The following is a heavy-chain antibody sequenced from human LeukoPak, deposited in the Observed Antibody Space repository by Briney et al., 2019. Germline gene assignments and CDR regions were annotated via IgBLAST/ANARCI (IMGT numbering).Heavy chain of an antibody. D-gene: IGHD3-10*01. V-gene: IGHV4-4*07. CDR3: ARDTRYYYGSGSYSRLQSLDY. J-gene: IGHJ4*02. Sequence: SETLSLTCTVSGGSISSYYWSWIRQPAGKGLEWIGRIYTSGSTNYNPSLKSRVTMSVDTSKNQFSLKLSSVTAADTAVYYCARDTRYYYGSGSYSRLQSLDYWGQGTLVTVSS. CDR2: IYTSGST. CDR1: GGSISSYY.